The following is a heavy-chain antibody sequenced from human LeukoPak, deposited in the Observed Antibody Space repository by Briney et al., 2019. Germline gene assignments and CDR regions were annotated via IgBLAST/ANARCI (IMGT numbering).Heavy chain of an antibody. CDR1: GFTFGDYA. CDR2: IRSEGHGGTP. Sequence: GRSLRLSCTALGFTFGDYAMNWVRQAPGKGLEWVGFIRSEGHGGTPEYATSVKGRFTISRDDSKSIAYLQMNSLKTEDTAMYYCSLITMVRGVINLDYWGQGTLVTVSS. J-gene: IGHJ4*02. V-gene: IGHV3-49*04. CDR3: SLITMVRGVINLDY. D-gene: IGHD3-10*01.